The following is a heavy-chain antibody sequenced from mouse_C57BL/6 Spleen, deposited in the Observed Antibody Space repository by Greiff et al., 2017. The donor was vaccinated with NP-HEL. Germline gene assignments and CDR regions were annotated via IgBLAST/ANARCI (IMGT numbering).Heavy chain of an antibody. V-gene: IGHV1-64*01. CDR3: AREDFTTVVARYFDV. Sequence: VQLQQPGAELVKPGASVKLSCKASGYTFTSYWMHWVKQRPGQGLEWIGMIHPNSGSTNYNEKFKSKATLTVDKSSSTAYMQLSSLTSEDSAVYYCAREDFTTVVARYFDVWGTGTTVTVSS. D-gene: IGHD1-1*01. J-gene: IGHJ1*03. CDR1: GYTFTSYW. CDR2: IHPNSGST.